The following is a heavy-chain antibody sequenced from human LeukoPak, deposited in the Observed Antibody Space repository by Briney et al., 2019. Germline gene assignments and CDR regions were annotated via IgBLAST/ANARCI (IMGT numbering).Heavy chain of an antibody. V-gene: IGHV4-34*01. CDR1: GGSFSGYY. CDR3: ARVGGGYSYGKDFDY. CDR2: INHSGST. Sequence: SETLSLTCAVYGGSFSGYYWSWIHQPPGKGLEWIGEINHSGSTNYNPSLKSRVTISVDTSKNQFSLKLSSVTAADTAVYYCARVGGGYSYGKDFDYWGQGTLVTVSS. D-gene: IGHD5-18*01. J-gene: IGHJ4*02.